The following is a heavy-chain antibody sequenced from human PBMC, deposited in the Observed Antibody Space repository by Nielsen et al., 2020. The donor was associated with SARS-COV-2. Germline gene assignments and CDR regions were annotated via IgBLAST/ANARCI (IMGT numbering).Heavy chain of an antibody. CDR2: IKLDGSEK. Sequence: GESLKISCAASGFTVSSNYMSWVRQAPGKGLEWVGNIKLDGSEKYYVDSVKGRFTISRDNARNTLYLQMNSLRVEDTAVYYCARVGSYGDPEYLDYWGQGALVTVS. V-gene: IGHV3-7*01. D-gene: IGHD4/OR15-4a*01. CDR1: GFTVSSNY. CDR3: ARVGSYGDPEYLDY. J-gene: IGHJ4*02.